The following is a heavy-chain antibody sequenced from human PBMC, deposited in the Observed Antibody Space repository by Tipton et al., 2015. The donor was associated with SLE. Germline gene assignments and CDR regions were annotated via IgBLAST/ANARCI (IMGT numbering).Heavy chain of an antibody. CDR2: ISYDGSNK. V-gene: IGHV3-30*04. CDR3: ARERSITIFGVVKGDAFDI. CDR1: GFTFSSYA. J-gene: IGHJ3*02. D-gene: IGHD3-3*01. Sequence: SLRLSCAASGFTFSSYAMHWVRQAPGKGLEWVAVISYDGSNKYYADSVKGRFTISRDNSKNTLYLQMNSLRAEDTAVYYCARERSITIFGVVKGDAFDIWGQGTMVTVSS.